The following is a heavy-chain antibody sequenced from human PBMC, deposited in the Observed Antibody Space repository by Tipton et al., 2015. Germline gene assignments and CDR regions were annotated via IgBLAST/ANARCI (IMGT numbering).Heavy chain of an antibody. J-gene: IGHJ4*02. CDR3: ARGSYFDK. Sequence: QLVQSGGEVKKPGASVKVSCETSGYTFTSYGITWVRQAPGQGLEWMGWITAYNGHTNYAQKFQGRVTMTTDTSTSTAYMELRSLRSDDTAVYYCARGSYFDKWGQGTLVTVSS. CDR1: GYTFTSYG. CDR2: ITAYNGHT. V-gene: IGHV1-18*01.